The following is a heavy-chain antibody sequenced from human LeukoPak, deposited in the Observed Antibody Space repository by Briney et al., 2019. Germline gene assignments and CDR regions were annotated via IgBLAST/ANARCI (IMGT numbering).Heavy chain of an antibody. J-gene: IGHJ6*02. Sequence: SETLSLTCTVSGGSISSYYWSRIRQPPGKGLEWIGYIYYSGSTNYNPSLKSRVTISVDTSKNQFSLKLSSVTAADTAVYHCAKHDGVYYYYGMDVWGQGTTVTVSS. CDR2: IYYSGST. CDR3: AKHDGVYYYYGMDV. D-gene: IGHD3-16*01. V-gene: IGHV4-59*08. CDR1: GGSISSYY.